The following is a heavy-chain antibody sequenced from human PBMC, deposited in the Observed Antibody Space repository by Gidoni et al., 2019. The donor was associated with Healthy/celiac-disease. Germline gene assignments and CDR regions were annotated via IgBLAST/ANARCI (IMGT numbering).Heavy chain of an antibody. V-gene: IGHV1-24*01. D-gene: IGHD3-16*02. CDR1: GYTLTDLS. J-gene: IGHJ4*02. CDR3: ATDRSIYDYVWGSYRYPRSFDY. CDR2: FDPEDGET. Sequence: QVQLVQSGAEVKKPGASVKVSCKVSGYTLTDLSMHWVRQAPGKGLEWMGGFDPEDGETIYAQKFQGRVTMTEDTSTDTAYMELSSLRSEDTAVYYCATDRSIYDYVWGSYRYPRSFDYWGQGTLVTVSS.